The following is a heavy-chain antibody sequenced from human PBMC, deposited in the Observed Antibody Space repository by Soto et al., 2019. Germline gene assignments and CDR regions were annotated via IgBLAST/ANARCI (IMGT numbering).Heavy chain of an antibody. CDR2: ISYDGSNK. J-gene: IGHJ3*02. Sequence: GGSLRLSCAASGFTFSSYAMHWVRQAPGKGLEWVAVISYDGSNKYYADSVKGRFTISRDNSKNTLYLQMNSLRAEDTAVYYCAREYGIGGAAFDIWGQGTMVTVSS. CDR1: GFTFSSYA. V-gene: IGHV3-30-3*01. D-gene: IGHD2-15*01. CDR3: AREYGIGGAAFDI.